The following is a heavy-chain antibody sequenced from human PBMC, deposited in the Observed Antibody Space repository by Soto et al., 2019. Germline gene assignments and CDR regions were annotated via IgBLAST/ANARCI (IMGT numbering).Heavy chain of an antibody. CDR3: AKGSRGVTYLPGS. CDR2: ISSDGSNK. Sequence: QVQLVESGGGVVQPGRSLRLSCAASGFTFSTYGMYWVRQAPGKGLEWVAFISSDGSNKYYSDSVKGRFTISRDNSRNTLYLQMSSLRAEDTAIYYCAKGSRGVTYLPGSWGQGTLVTVSS. V-gene: IGHV3-30*18. D-gene: IGHD2-21*02. J-gene: IGHJ5*02. CDR1: GFTFSTYG.